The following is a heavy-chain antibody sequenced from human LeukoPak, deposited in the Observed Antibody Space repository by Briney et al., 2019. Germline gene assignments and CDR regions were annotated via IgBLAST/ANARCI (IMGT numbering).Heavy chain of an antibody. Sequence: PGGSLRLSCAASGFTFGSYGMHWVRQAPGKGLEWVAFMGYDGSNKYYADSMKGRFTISRDNSKNTLYLQMNSLRAEDTAVYYCARVSIGWYHFDYWGQGTLVTVSS. V-gene: IGHV3-30*02. CDR1: GFTFGSYG. J-gene: IGHJ4*02. CDR2: MGYDGSNK. CDR3: ARVSIGWYHFDY. D-gene: IGHD6-19*01.